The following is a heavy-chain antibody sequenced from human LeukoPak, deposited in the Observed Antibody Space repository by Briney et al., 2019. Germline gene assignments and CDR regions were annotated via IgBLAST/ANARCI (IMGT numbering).Heavy chain of an antibody. CDR3: ARGDYDSSGYYYYFDY. CDR2: IYSGGST. CDR1: GFTVSSNY. Sequence: GGSLRLSCAASGFTVSSNYMSWVRQAPGKGLEWVSVIYSGGSTYYADSVKGRFTISRDNSKNTLYLQMNSLRAEDTAAYYCARGDYDSSGYYYYFDYWGQGTLVTVSS. J-gene: IGHJ4*02. V-gene: IGHV3-66*01. D-gene: IGHD3-22*01.